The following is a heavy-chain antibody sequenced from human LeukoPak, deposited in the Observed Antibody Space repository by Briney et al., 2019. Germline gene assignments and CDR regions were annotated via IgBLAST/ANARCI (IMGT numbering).Heavy chain of an antibody. J-gene: IGHJ6*02. CDR2: INHSGST. V-gene: IGHV4-34*01. CDR1: GGSFSGYY. D-gene: IGHD3-22*01. Sequence: SETLSLTCAVYGGSFSGYYWSWIRQPPGKGLEWIGEINHSGSTNYNPSLKSRVTISVDTPKNQFSLKLSSVTAADTAVYYCARGALTSGYYDSSGYYYGPIDGMDVWGQGTTVTVSS. CDR3: ARGALTSGYYDSSGYYYGPIDGMDV.